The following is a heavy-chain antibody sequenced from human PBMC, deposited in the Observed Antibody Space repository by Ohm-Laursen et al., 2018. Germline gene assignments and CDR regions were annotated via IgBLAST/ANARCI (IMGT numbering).Heavy chain of an antibody. Sequence: SLRLSCAASGFTFSTYAMSWVRQAPGKGLEWVSVIYSGGSTYYADSVKGRFTISRDNSKNTLYLQMNSLRAEDTAVYYCARDRIAARRGDFDYWGQGTLVTVSS. D-gene: IGHD6-6*01. CDR2: IYSGGST. J-gene: IGHJ4*02. V-gene: IGHV3-66*01. CDR3: ARDRIAARRGDFDY. CDR1: GFTFSTYA.